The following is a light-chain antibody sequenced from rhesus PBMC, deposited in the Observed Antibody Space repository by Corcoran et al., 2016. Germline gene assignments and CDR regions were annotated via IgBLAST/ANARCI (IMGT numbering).Light chain of an antibody. V-gene: IGKV1-28*02. J-gene: IGKJ3*01. Sequence: DIQMTQSPSSLSASVGDTVTITCRASQGISSYLNWFQQKPGKAPKLLINAAASWESGVPSRFSGGGSGTEFTLTISSLQPEDFATYYCLQHNSYPPTFGPGTKLDIK. CDR1: QGISSY. CDR3: LQHNSYPPT. CDR2: AAA.